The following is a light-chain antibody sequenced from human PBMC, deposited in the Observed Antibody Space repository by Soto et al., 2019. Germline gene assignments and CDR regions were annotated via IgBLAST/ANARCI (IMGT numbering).Light chain of an antibody. CDR2: EVN. V-gene: IGLV2-8*01. J-gene: IGLJ1*01. CDR3: SAYAGSNNYV. Sequence: QSVLTQPPSASGSPGQSVTISCTGTSSDVGGYDFVSWYQQHPGEAPKLMIYEVNKRPSGVPDRFSGSKSGNTASLTVSGLQAEDEADYYCSAYAGSNNYVFGTRTKLTVL. CDR1: SSDVGGYDF.